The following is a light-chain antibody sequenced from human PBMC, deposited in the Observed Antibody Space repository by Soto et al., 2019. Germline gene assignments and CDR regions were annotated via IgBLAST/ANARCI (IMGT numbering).Light chain of an antibody. V-gene: IGKV3-11*01. CDR1: QSVSSY. Sequence: DSVLTQSPATLSLSPGETATLSCMASQSVSSYLAWYQQKPGQAPRLLIYDASNRATGIPARFSGSGSGTDFTLTISSLEPEDFAVYYCQQRSNWPPAITFGQGTRLAI. CDR3: QQRSNWPPAIT. J-gene: IGKJ5*01. CDR2: DAS.